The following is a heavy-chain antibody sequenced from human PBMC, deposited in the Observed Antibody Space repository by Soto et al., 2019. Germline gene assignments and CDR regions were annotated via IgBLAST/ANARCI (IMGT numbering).Heavy chain of an antibody. V-gene: IGHV3-21*01. CDR3: ARVAY. Sequence: GGSLRLSCEASGFPFSRVSMNWVRQVPGKGLEWVASISSASSETWYSDSVKGRFIISRDNAQNSLFLQMNTLSPDDSAIYYCARVAYWGPGTQVTVSS. CDR2: ISSASSET. CDR1: GFPFSRVS. J-gene: IGHJ4*02.